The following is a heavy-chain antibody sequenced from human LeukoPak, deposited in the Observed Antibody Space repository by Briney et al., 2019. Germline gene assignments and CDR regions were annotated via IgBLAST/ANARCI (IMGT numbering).Heavy chain of an antibody. CDR3: ARGTYCTSTRCESDAFDI. CDR2: IGTAGDP. J-gene: IGHJ3*02. D-gene: IGHD2-2*01. V-gene: IGHV3-13*05. CDR1: GFTFSSYD. Sequence: PGGSLRLSCAASGFTFSSYDMHWVRQATGKGLEWVSAIGTAGDPYYPGSVKGRFTVSRENVKNSLYLQMNSLRAGDTAVYYCARGTYCTSTRCESDAFDIWGQGTMVTVSS.